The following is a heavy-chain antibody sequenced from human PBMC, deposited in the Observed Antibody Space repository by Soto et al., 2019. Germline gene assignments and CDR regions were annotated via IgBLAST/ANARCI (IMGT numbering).Heavy chain of an antibody. Sequence: PGESLKISCKGSGYSFTSYWIGWVRQMPGKGLEWMGIIYPGDSDTRYSPSFQGQVTISADKSISTAYLQWSSLKASDTAMYYCARHPEITIFGVVISPSYFDYWGQGTLVTVSS. D-gene: IGHD3-3*01. CDR1: GYSFTSYW. CDR3: ARHPEITIFGVVISPSYFDY. V-gene: IGHV5-51*01. J-gene: IGHJ4*02. CDR2: IYPGDSDT.